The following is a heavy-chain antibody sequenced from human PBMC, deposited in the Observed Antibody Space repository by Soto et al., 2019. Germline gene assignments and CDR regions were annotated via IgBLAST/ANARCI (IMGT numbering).Heavy chain of an antibody. D-gene: IGHD3-10*01. CDR3: ARQGYQDESYSFGY. J-gene: IGHJ4*02. V-gene: IGHV5-51*01. CDR1: GYTLPTYL. CDR2: IYRDNPQP. Sequence: GSPKTSRKGPGYTLPTYLIGLVRQIPGKGLEWIEIIYRDNPQPRLTQYFHGQISIYAHKPILTAYQQWGSLKASDAAMYYCARQGYQDESYSFGYWGQGTLVTVSS.